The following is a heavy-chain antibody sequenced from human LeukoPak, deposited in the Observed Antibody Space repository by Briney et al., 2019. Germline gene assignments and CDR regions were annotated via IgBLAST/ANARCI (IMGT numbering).Heavy chain of an antibody. CDR1: GFTVSTNY. J-gene: IGHJ3*02. CDR2: IYRGGNT. D-gene: IGHD2-15*01. V-gene: IGHV3-66*01. CDR3: ARDKSNERGSFDI. Sequence: TGGSLRLSCAASGFTVSTNYMSRVRQAPGKGLEWVSVIYRGGNTSYTDAVKGRFTISRDNNKNTLYLQMNSLRAEDTAVYYCARDKSNERGSFDIWGQGTMVTVSS.